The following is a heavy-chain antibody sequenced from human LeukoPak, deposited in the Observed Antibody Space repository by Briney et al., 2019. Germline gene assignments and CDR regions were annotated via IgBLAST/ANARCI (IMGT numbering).Heavy chain of an antibody. CDR1: GFTFSGSA. D-gene: IGHD3-16*02. CDR3: TRPSDDYVWGSYRGLDY. V-gene: IGHV3-73*01. J-gene: IGHJ4*02. CDR2: IRSKANSYVT. Sequence: GGSLRLSCAASGFTFSGSAMHWVRQASGKGLEWVGRIRSKANSYVTAYAASVKGRFTISRDDSKNTAYLQMNSLKTEDTAVYYCTRPSDDYVWGSYRGLDYWGQGTLVTVSS.